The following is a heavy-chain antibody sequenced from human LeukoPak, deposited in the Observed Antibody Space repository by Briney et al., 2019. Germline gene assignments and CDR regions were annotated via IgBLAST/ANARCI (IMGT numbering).Heavy chain of an antibody. V-gene: IGHV4-59*01. Sequence: PSETLSLTCTVSGASISSSWWSWIRQPPGKRLEWIGSFYGGGSVKYNPSPKSRATISGHMSENQFSLKLSSVTAADTAVYYCVKDGGGYWGQGTLVTVSS. CDR3: VKDGGGY. CDR1: GASISSSW. D-gene: IGHD3-16*01. CDR2: FYGGGSV. J-gene: IGHJ4*02.